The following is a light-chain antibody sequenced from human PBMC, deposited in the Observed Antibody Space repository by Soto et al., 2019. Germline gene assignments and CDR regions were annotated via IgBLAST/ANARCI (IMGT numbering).Light chain of an antibody. V-gene: IGLV2-14*01. CDR2: GVS. J-gene: IGLJ2*01. Sequence: QPAAVSESSGQWFPIPCNRTSSDVGRYDYVSWYQQHPGKAPKVLIYGVSNRPSGVSDRFSGSKSGNTASLTISGLQAEDEADYYCSSYTNNNISVIFGGGTKVTVL. CDR1: SSDVGRYDY. CDR3: SSYTNNNISVI.